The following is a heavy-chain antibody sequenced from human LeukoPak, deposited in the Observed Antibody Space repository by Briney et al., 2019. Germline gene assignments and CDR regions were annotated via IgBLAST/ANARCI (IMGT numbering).Heavy chain of an antibody. Sequence: SETLSLTCTVSGDSISSGDYYWSWIRQPPGKGLEWIGYIYYSGSTNYNPSLKSRVTISVDTSKNQFSLKLSSVTAADTAVYYCARVYCTNGVCVIPDAFDIWGQGTMVTVSS. D-gene: IGHD2-8*01. V-gene: IGHV4-61*08. CDR3: ARVYCTNGVCVIPDAFDI. CDR2: IYYSGST. CDR1: GDSISSGDYY. J-gene: IGHJ3*02.